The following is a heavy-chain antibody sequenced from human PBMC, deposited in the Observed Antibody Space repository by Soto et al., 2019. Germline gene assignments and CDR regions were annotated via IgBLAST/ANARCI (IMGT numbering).Heavy chain of an antibody. J-gene: IGHJ6*02. D-gene: IGHD3-9*01. CDR3: ARDRVYDILTGYYTGIAGYYGMDV. V-gene: IGHV1-2*02. CDR2: INPNSGGT. CDR1: GYTFTGYY. Sequence: ASVKVSCKASGYTFTGYYMHWVRQAPGQGLEWMGWINPNSGGTNYAQKFQGRVTMTRDTSISTAYMELSRLRSDDTAVYYCARDRVYDILTGYYTGIAGYYGMDVWGQGTTVTVSS.